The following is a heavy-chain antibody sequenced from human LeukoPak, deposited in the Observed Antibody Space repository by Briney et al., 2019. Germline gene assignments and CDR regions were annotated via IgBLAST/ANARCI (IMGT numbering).Heavy chain of an antibody. D-gene: IGHD3-16*02. Sequence: ASVKVSCKASGYTFTSYAMNWVRQAPGQGLEWMGGIIPIFGTANYAQKFQGRVTITADKSTSTAYMELSSLRSEDTAVYYCARGGDYVWGSYRYSVLLYWGQGTLVTVSS. CDR3: ARGGDYVWGSYRYSVLLY. CDR1: GYTFTSYA. V-gene: IGHV1-69*06. J-gene: IGHJ4*02. CDR2: IIPIFGTA.